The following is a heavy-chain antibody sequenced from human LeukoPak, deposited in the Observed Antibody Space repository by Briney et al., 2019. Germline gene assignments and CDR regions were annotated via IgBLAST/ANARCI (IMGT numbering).Heavy chain of an antibody. CDR2: ISGSGGST. CDR1: GFTFSSYA. V-gene: IGHV3-23*01. J-gene: IGHJ4*02. Sequence: GGSLRLSCAASGFTFSSYAMSWVRQAPGKGLEWVSAISGSGGSTYYADSVKGRFTISRDNSKNTLYLQMDSLRAEDTAVYYCAKDKIVVVPAAMTGYWGQGTLVTVSS. CDR3: AKDKIVVVPAAMTGY. D-gene: IGHD2-2*01.